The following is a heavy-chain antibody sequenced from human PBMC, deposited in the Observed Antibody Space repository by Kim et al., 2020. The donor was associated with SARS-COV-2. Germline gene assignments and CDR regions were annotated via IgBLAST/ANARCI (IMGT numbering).Heavy chain of an antibody. CDR1: GYSFTSYW. D-gene: IGHD2-2*01. CDR3: ARTGIVVVPAADGDAFDI. V-gene: IGHV5-51*01. J-gene: IGHJ3*02. Sequence: GESLKISCKGSGYSFTSYWIGWVRQMPGKGLEWMGIIYPGDSDTRYSPSFQGQVTISADKSISTAYLQWSSLKASDTAMYYCARTGIVVVPAADGDAFDIWGQGTMVTVSS. CDR2: IYPGDSDT.